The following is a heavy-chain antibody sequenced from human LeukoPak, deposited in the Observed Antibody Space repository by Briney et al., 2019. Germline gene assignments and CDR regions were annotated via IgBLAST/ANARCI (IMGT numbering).Heavy chain of an antibody. CDR3: AKVAAYCGGDCYSGSDY. J-gene: IGHJ4*02. Sequence: GRSPRLSCAASGFTFSSYGMHWVRQAPGKGLEWVAVISYDGSNKYYADSVKGRFTISRDNSKNTLYLQMNSLRAEDTAVYYCAKVAAYCGGDCYSGSDYWGQGTLVTVSS. CDR1: GFTFSSYG. CDR2: ISYDGSNK. V-gene: IGHV3-30*18. D-gene: IGHD2-21*02.